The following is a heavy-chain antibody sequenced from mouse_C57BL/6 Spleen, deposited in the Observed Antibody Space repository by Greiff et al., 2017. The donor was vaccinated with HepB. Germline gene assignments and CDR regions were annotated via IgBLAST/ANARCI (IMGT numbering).Heavy chain of an antibody. CDR1: GYTFTDYN. CDR3: ARGLRRGGAMDY. V-gene: IGHV1-18*01. Sequence: VQLQQSGPELVKPGASVKIPCKASGYTFTDYNMDWVKQSHGKSLEWIGDINPNNGGTIYNQKFKGKATLTVDKSSSTAYMELRSLTSEDTAVYYCARGLRRGGAMDYWGQGTSVTVSS. D-gene: IGHD2-2*01. CDR2: INPNNGGT. J-gene: IGHJ4*01.